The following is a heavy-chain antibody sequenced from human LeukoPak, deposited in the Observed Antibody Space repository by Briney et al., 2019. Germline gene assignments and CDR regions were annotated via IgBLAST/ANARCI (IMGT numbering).Heavy chain of an antibody. V-gene: IGHV3-30-3*01. CDR1: GFTFSSYA. D-gene: IGHD3-22*01. CDR2: ISYDGSNK. CDR3: ARMEDDSSGYRRLYYYYYGMDV. J-gene: IGHJ6*02. Sequence: GGSLRLSCAASGFTFSSYAMHWVRQAPGKGLEWVAVISYDGSNKYYADSVKGRFTSSRDNSKNTLYLQMNSLRAEDTAVYYCARMEDDSSGYRRLYYYYYGMDVWGQGTTVTVSS.